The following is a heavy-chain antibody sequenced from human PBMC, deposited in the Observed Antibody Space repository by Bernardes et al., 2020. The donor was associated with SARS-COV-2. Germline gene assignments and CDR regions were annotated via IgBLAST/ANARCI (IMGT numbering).Heavy chain of an antibody. J-gene: IGHJ4*02. V-gene: IGHV3-7*03. Sequence: GSLRLSCAASGFIFTKHWMNWVRQAPGKGLEWVANIEKDGSVSHYVDSVKGRFTISRDNARNSLYLQMNSLRAEDTAVYYCARDYRDGGAGAADFWGQGTLVTVSS. D-gene: IGHD1-26*01. CDR2: IEKDGSVS. CDR3: ARDYRDGGAGAADF. CDR1: GFIFTKHW.